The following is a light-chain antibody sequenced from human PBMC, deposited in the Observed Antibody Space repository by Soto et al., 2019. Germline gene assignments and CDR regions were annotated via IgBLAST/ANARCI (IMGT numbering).Light chain of an antibody. CDR2: EVS. Sequence: QSVLTQPASVSGSPGQSITISCTGTIRDVGGYHFVSWYQQHPGKAPKLMIFEVSNRPSGVSIRFSGSKSDNTASLTISGLQAEDEADYYCSSYTSSSTYVFGTGTKVTVL. CDR1: IRDVGGYHF. CDR3: SSYTSSSTYV. V-gene: IGLV2-14*01. J-gene: IGLJ1*01.